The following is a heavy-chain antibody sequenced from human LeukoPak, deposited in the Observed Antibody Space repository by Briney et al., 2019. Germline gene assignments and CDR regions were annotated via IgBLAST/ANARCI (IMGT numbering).Heavy chain of an antibody. Sequence: GGSLRLSCAASGFTFSNYWMHWVRQAPGKGLVWVSGINSDGSSTSYADSVEGRFTISRDNAKNTLYLQMNSLRAEDTAVYYCAVDSSGYWAFDYWGQGTLVTVSS. CDR2: INSDGSST. D-gene: IGHD3-22*01. CDR1: GFTFSNYW. CDR3: AVDSSGYWAFDY. V-gene: IGHV3-74*01. J-gene: IGHJ4*02.